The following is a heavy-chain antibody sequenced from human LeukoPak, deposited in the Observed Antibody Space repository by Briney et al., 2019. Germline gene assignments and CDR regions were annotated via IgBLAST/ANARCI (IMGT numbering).Heavy chain of an antibody. CDR3: VRENHGSFDY. V-gene: IGHV3-21*01. J-gene: IGHJ4*02. CDR2: ISSGSTYI. Sequence: GGSLRLSCAASGFSFSTYYVNWVRQAPGKGLEWVACISSGSTYIFHADSVRGRFAVSRDNAKNSLYLQMYSLRADDTAVYYCVRENHGSFDYWGRGSLVTVSS. D-gene: IGHD1-14*01. CDR1: GFSFSTYY.